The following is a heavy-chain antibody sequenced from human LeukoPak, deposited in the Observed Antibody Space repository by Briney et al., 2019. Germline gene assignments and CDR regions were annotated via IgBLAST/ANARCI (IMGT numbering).Heavy chain of an antibody. CDR1: GFTFSSYW. J-gene: IGHJ4*02. CDR2: IKQDGSEK. Sequence: GGSLRLSCAASGFTFSSYWMSWVREAPGKGLEWVANIKQDGSEKYYVDSVKGRFTISRDNAKNSLYLQMNSLRAEDTAVYYCARSSSSWYGGDFDYWGQGTLVTVSS. CDR3: ARSSSSWYGGDFDY. D-gene: IGHD6-13*01. V-gene: IGHV3-7*01.